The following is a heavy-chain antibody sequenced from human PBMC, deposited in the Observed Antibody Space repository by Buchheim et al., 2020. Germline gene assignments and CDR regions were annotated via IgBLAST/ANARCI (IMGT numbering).Heavy chain of an antibody. V-gene: IGHV4-39*01. Sequence: QLQLQESGPGLVKPSETLSLTCTVSGGSISSSSYYWGWIRQPPGKGLEWIGSIYYSGSTYYNPSLKSPVTISVDTSKNQLFLKLSSVTAADTAVYYCASTMKEWYYYDSSGYSLNWFDPWGQGTL. CDR3: ASTMKEWYYYDSSGYSLNWFDP. CDR1: GGSISSSSYY. J-gene: IGHJ5*02. D-gene: IGHD3-22*01. CDR2: IYYSGST.